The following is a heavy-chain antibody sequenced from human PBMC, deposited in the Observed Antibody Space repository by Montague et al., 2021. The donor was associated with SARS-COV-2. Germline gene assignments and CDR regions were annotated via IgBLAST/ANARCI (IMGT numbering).Heavy chain of an antibody. V-gene: IGHV4-34*01. J-gene: IGHJ6*02. D-gene: IGHD3-10*01. CDR2: INHSANT. CDR1: GGSLSGYC. Sequence: SETLSLTCAVYGGSLSGYCWSWIRQPPEKGLEWIGEINHSANTKYNPSLKSPVTISIDTSKNQFSLMMTSVTAADTATYYCASGIYPSGSYYNRYYYGLNIWGPGTTVIVSS. CDR3: ASGIYPSGSYYNRYYYGLNI.